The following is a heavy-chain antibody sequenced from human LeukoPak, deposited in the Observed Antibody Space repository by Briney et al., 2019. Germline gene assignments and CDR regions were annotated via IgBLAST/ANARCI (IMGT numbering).Heavy chain of an antibody. V-gene: IGHV4-39*07. D-gene: IGHD3-9*01. CDR3: ARDAMRYFDLYYYYYMDV. Sequence: PSETLSLTCTVSGGSISSSSYYWGWIRQPPGKGLEWIGSIYYSGSTYYNPSLKSRVTISVDTSKNQFSLKLSSVTAADTAVYYCARDAMRYFDLYYYYYMDVWGKGTTVTVSS. J-gene: IGHJ6*03. CDR1: GGSISSSSYY. CDR2: IYYSGST.